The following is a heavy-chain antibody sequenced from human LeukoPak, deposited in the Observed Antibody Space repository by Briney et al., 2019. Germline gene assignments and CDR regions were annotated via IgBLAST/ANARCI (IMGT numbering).Heavy chain of an antibody. Sequence: KPSETLSLTCTVSGGSISSYYWSWIRQPPGKGLEWIGYIYYSGTTNYNPSLKSRVTILVDTSKNQFSLNLSSVTAADTAVYYCARRGIAAAGYDYWGQGTPVTVSS. CDR1: GGSISSYY. CDR2: IYYSGTT. J-gene: IGHJ4*02. V-gene: IGHV4-59*08. CDR3: ARRGIAAAGYDY. D-gene: IGHD6-13*01.